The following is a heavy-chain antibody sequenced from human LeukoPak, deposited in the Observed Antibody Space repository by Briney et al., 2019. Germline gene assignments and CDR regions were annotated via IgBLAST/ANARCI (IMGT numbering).Heavy chain of an antibody. CDR3: AKGGYEYDSSGHNYFDY. Sequence: GGSLRLSCAASGFTFSSYWMHWVRQAPGKGLVWFSRIKTDGSNTNYADSVKGRFTISRDNSKDTLYLQMNSLRAEDTAVYYCAKGGYEYDSSGHNYFDYWGQGSQVTVSS. CDR2: IKTDGSNT. D-gene: IGHD3-22*01. CDR1: GFTFSSYW. J-gene: IGHJ4*02. V-gene: IGHV3-74*01.